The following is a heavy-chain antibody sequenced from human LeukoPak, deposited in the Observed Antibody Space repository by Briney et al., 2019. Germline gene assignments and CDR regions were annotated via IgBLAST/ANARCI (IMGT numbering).Heavy chain of an antibody. CDR1: GDSISSSTYY. J-gene: IGHJ4*02. D-gene: IGHD3-3*01. CDR3: ARQGDFWSGYPSDY. V-gene: IGHV4-39*01. Sequence: SETLSLTCTVSGDSISSSTYYWGWIRQPPGKGLEWIGSIYYSGSTYYNPSLKSRVTISVDTSKNQFSLKLRSVSDADTAVYYCARQGDFWSGYPSDYWGQGTLVTVSS. CDR2: IYYSGST.